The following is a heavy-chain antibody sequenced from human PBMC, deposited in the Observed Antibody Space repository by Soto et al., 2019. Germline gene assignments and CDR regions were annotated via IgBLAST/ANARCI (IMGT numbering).Heavy chain of an antibody. J-gene: IGHJ5*02. CDR3: AKYSGWFNT. V-gene: IGHV3-23*01. CDR2: IDGSGGTT. D-gene: IGHD2-15*01. CDR1: GFPFSSTD. Sequence: GGSLRLSCAASGFPFSSTDMTWVRQAPGKGLDWVSTIDGSGGTTYYADSVKGRFTISRDNSMNTVYLQMNSLRADDTALYYCAKYSGWFNTWGQGALVTVSS.